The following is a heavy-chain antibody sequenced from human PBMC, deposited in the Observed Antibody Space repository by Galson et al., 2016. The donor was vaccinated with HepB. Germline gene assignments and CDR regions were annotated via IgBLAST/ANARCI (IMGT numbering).Heavy chain of an antibody. CDR2: IIPIFGKA. D-gene: IGHD3-10*01. CDR3: ARDLGSGKYVPFDP. J-gene: IGHJ5*02. Sequence: SVKVSCKASGGTFSYYAISWVRQAPGQGLEWMGGIIPIFGKANYAQKFQARATITADKSTTTAYMELSSLRSEDTAVYYCARDLGSGKYVPFDPWGQGTLVTVSS. V-gene: IGHV1-69*06. CDR1: GGTFSYYA.